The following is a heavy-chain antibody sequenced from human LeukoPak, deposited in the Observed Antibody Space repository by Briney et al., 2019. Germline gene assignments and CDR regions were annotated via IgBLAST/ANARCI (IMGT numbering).Heavy chain of an antibody. Sequence: ASVKVSCKASSYTFTRYGISWVRQAPGQGLEWMGWISGSNGNTNYAQKFQGRVSMTADTSTSTAYMELRSLRSDDTAVYYCARSGRGTYYYFDLWGQGTLVTDSS. CDR2: ISGSNGNT. CDR1: SYTFTRYG. CDR3: ARSGRGTYYYFDL. D-gene: IGHD1-26*01. V-gene: IGHV1-18*01. J-gene: IGHJ4*02.